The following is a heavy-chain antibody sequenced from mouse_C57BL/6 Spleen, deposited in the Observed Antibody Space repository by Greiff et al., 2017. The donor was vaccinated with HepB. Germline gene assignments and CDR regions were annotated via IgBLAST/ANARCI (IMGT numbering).Heavy chain of an antibody. J-gene: IGHJ1*03. Sequence: QVQLQQPGAELVRPGSSVKLSCKASGYTFTSYWMHWVKQRPIQGLEWIGNIDPSDSETHYNQKFKDKATLTVDKSSSTAYMHLSSLTSEDSAVYYCARSSSWYFDVWGTGTTVTVSS. D-gene: IGHD6-1*01. CDR3: ARSSSWYFDV. V-gene: IGHV1-52*01. CDR2: IDPSDSET. CDR1: GYTFTSYW.